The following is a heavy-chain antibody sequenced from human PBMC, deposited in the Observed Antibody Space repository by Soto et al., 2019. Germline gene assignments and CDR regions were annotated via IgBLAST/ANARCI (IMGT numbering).Heavy chain of an antibody. D-gene: IGHD5-18*01. CDR3: AREGYSYGSLDY. CDR1: GGTFSSYA. CDR2: IIPIFGTA. Sequence: QVQLVQSGAEVKKPGSSVKVSCKASGGTFSSYAISWVRQAPGQGLEWMGGIIPIFGTANYAQKFQGRVTMTAAESTSTAYMELSSLRSEDTAVYYCAREGYSYGSLDYWGQGNLDTVSS. J-gene: IGHJ4*02. V-gene: IGHV1-69*01.